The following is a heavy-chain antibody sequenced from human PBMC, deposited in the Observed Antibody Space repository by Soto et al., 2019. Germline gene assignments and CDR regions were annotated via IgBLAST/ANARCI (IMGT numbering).Heavy chain of an antibody. D-gene: IGHD6-19*01. J-gene: IGHJ2*01. V-gene: IGHV1-24*01. CDR1: GYTLTELS. CDR2: FDPEDGET. CDR3: ATDLGDVAVAATNPTWYFDL. Sequence: ASVKVSCKVSGYTLTELSMHWVRQAPGKGLEWMGGFDPEDGETIYAQKFQGRVTMTEDTSTDTAYTELSSLRSEDTAVYYCATDLGDVAVAATNPTWYFDLWGRGTLVTVSS.